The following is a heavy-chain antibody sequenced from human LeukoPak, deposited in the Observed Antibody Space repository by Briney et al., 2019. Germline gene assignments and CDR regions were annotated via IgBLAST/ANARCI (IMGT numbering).Heavy chain of an antibody. Sequence: PSETLSLTCAVYGGSFSGYYWSWIRQPPGKGLEWIGEINHSGSTNYNPSLKSRVTISVDTSKNQFSLKLSSVTAADTAVYYCARLLRQDYYYMDVWGKGTTVTVSS. J-gene: IGHJ6*03. CDR2: INHSGST. CDR1: GGSFSGYY. CDR3: ARLLRQDYYYMDV. V-gene: IGHV4-34*01.